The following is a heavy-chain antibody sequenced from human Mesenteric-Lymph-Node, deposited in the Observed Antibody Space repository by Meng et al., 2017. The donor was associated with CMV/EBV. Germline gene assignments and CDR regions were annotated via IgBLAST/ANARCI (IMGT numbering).Heavy chain of an antibody. CDR1: GFTFSTYV. Sequence: GESLKISCAASGFTFSTYVMNWVRQGPGKGLEWVSGISDSGGTTYYADSVKGRFTISRDNSENTLYLQINSLRAEDTAVYYCAKEDLGIWFLDSWGQGTQVTVSS. D-gene: IGHD3-10*01. CDR2: ISDSGGTT. V-gene: IGHV3-23*01. J-gene: IGHJ5*01. CDR3: AKEDLGIWFLDS.